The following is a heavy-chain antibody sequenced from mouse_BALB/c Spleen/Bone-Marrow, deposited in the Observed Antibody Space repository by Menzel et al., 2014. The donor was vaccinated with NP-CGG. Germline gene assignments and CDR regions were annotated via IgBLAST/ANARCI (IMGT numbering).Heavy chain of an antibody. CDR3: ARSGYGSNYDY. CDR2: IYPGDGGT. D-gene: IGHD1-1*01. J-gene: IGHJ2*01. CDR1: GYAFSAYW. V-gene: IGHV1-80*01. Sequence: VQLQESGAELVRPGSSVKISCKASGYAFSAYWMIWVKRRPGQGLEWIGQIYPGDGGTNYNGKFKGKATLTADKSSSTAYMQLSSLTSEDSAVYFCARSGYGSNYDYWGQGTTLTVSS.